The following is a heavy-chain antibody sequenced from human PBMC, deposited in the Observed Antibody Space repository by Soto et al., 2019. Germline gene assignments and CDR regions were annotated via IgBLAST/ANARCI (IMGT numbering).Heavy chain of an antibody. J-gene: IGHJ4*02. D-gene: IGHD3-16*01. CDR1: GFIFGAHA. V-gene: IGHV3-20*04. Sequence: PVGSLRLSCAASGFIFGAHAMSWVRQAPGKGLEWVSAINWIGGSTNYADSMKGRFTISRDNAKNSLYLQMSSLRAEDTALYYCARHGGTPDLYFDYWGQGTPLTVSS. CDR2: INWIGGST. CDR3: ARHGGTPDLYFDY.